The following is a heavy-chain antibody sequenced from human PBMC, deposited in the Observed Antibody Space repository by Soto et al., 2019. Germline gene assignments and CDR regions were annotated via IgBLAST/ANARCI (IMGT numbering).Heavy chain of an antibody. Sequence: QITLKESGPTLVKHTQTLTLTCTVSGFSLSTTGVGVGWSRQPPGKALEWLALIYWDDDKHYSPSLKSRLTITRDTSKNQVVLTMTNVDPVDTATYYCAHRDNSYSSTWYGTYFDSWGQGTQVTVFS. J-gene: IGHJ4*02. CDR1: GFSLSTTGVG. D-gene: IGHD6-13*01. CDR3: AHRDNSYSSTWYGTYFDS. CDR2: IYWDDDK. V-gene: IGHV2-5*02.